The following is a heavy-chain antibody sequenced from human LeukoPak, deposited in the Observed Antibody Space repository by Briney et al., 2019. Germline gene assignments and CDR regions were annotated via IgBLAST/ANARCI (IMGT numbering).Heavy chain of an antibody. CDR1: GGSISSSSYY. CDR2: IYYSGST. J-gene: IGHJ4*02. CDR3: ARIIAVAGYYFDY. V-gene: IGHV4-39*01. D-gene: IGHD6-19*01. Sequence: SETLSLTCTVSGGSISSSSYYWGWIRQPPGKGLEWIGSIYYSGSTYYNPSLKSRVTIPVDTSKNQFSLKLSSVTAADTAVYYCARIIAVAGYYFDYWGQGTLVTVSS.